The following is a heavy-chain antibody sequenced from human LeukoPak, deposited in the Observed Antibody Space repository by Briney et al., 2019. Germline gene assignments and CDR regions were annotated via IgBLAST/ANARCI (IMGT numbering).Heavy chain of an antibody. J-gene: IGHJ4*02. CDR3: ARDRIVGATMAFDY. V-gene: IGHV3-74*01. CDR1: GFTFSSYW. CDR2: INSDGSST. Sequence: PGGSLRLSCAASGFTFSSYWMHWVHQAPGKGLVWVSRINSDGSSTSYADSVKGRFTISRDNAKNTLYLQMNSLRAEDTAVYYCARDRIVGATMAFDYWGQGTLVTVSS. D-gene: IGHD1-26*01.